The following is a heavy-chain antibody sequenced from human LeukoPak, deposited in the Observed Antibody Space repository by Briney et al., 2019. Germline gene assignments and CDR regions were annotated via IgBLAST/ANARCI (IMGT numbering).Heavy chain of an antibody. Sequence: GRSLRLSCAASGFTFSSYAMHWVRQAPGKGLEWVAVISYDGSNKYYADSVKGRLAISRDNSKNTLYLQMNSLRADDTAVYYCANGLTSSGYHWDSYYYAVDVWGQGTTVIVSS. CDR3: ANGLTSSGYHWDSYYYAVDV. J-gene: IGHJ6*02. D-gene: IGHD3-22*01. V-gene: IGHV3-30*09. CDR1: GFTFSSYA. CDR2: ISYDGSNK.